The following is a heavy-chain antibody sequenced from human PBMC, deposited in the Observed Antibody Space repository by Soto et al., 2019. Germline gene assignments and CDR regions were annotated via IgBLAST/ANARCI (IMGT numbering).Heavy chain of an antibody. D-gene: IGHD6-19*01. V-gene: IGHV3-43*02. CDR2: ISGDGGST. Sequence: GGSLRLSCAASGFTFDDYAMHWVRQAPGKGLEWVSLISGDGGSTYHADSVKGRFTISRDNSKNSLYLQMNSLRTEDTALYYCAKDLRMATQWLVDAFDIWGQGTMVTVSS. CDR1: GFTFDDYA. CDR3: AKDLRMATQWLVDAFDI. J-gene: IGHJ3*02.